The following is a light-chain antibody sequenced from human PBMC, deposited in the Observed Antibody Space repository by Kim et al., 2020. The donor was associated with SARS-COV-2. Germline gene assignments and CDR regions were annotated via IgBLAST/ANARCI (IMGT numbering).Light chain of an antibody. CDR3: SSFRSSSNYV. J-gene: IGLJ1*01. CDR2: DVR. V-gene: IGLV2-14*03. CDR1: STDVGDYDF. Sequence: QSALIQPASVSGSPGQSIAISCTGTSTDVGDYDFVSWYQQHPGKAPKLMIFDVRHRPSGVSNRFSGTKYGNTAYLTISGLQAEDEADYYCSSFRSSSNYVFGTGTKVTVL.